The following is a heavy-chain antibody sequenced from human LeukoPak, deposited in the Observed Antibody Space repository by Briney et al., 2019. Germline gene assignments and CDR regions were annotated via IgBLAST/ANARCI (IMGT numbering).Heavy chain of an antibody. CDR3: ARIAAAGLFDP. CDR2: INDSGSS. CDR1: GGSFGGYY. V-gene: IGHV4-34*01. Sequence: PSETLSLTCAVSGGSFGGYYWSWIRQPPGKGLEWIGEINDSGSSNYNPSLKRRVSMSVDTSKRQFSLKLSSVTAADTAVYYCARIAAAGLFDPWGQGTLVTVSS. J-gene: IGHJ5*02. D-gene: IGHD6-13*01.